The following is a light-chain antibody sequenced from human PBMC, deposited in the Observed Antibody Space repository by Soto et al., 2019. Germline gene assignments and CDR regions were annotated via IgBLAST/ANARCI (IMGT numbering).Light chain of an antibody. V-gene: IGKV1-33*01. CDR3: QKSDHLPL. Sequence: DIQMTQSPPSLSASVGDRVTITCQASHDIGNSLNWYQDKPGQAPKLVIYDAYNLETGVPSTFSGNGYGTDFTFTISSLRPEDIATYYCQKSDHLPLFGPGTKGIS. CDR1: HDIGNS. CDR2: DAY. J-gene: IGKJ3*01.